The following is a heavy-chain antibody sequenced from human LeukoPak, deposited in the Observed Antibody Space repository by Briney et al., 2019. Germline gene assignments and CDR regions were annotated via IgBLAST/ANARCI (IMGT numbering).Heavy chain of an antibody. CDR1: GFTFSSYA. D-gene: IGHD2-15*01. CDR2: ISYDGSNK. V-gene: IGHV3-30-3*01. J-gene: IGHJ4*02. Sequence: PGRSLRLSCAASGFTFSSYAMHWVRQAPGKGLEWVAVISYDGSNKYYADSVKGRFTISRDNSKNTLYLQMNSLRAEDTAVYYCARPYCSGGSCREGYFDYWGQGTLVTVSS. CDR3: ARPYCSGGSCREGYFDY.